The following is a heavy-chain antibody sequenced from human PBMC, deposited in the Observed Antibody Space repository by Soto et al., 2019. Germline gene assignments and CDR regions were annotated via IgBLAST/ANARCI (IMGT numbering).Heavy chain of an antibody. D-gene: IGHD1-7*01. CDR3: ASRDPGTSVDY. J-gene: IGHJ4*02. CDR1: GASFTSNDW. Sequence: QVQLQQSGPGLVKPSGTLSLTCAVSGASFTSNDWWTSVRQPPRRGLEGIGEIYRTGSTNYNPSLKSRVTISLDKSENQFSLKVTSLTAADTAVYYCASRDPGTSVDYWGQGTLVTVSS. CDR2: IYRTGST. V-gene: IGHV4-4*02.